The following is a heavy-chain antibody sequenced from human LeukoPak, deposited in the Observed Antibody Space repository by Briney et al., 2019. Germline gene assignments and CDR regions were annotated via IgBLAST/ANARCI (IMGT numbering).Heavy chain of an antibody. Sequence: SETLSLTCTVSGGSISSYYWSWIRQPPGKGLEWIGYIYYSGSTNYNPSLKSRVTISVDTSKNQFSLKLSSVTAADTAVYYCARFSSGRLRASDYWGQGTLVTVSS. D-gene: IGHD6-19*01. V-gene: IGHV4-59*08. CDR1: GGSISSYY. CDR2: IYYSGST. CDR3: ARFSSGRLRASDY. J-gene: IGHJ4*02.